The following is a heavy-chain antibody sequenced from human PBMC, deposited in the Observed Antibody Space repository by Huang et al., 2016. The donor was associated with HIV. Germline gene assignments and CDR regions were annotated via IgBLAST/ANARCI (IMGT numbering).Heavy chain of an antibody. Sequence: EVQLVESGGGLVQPGGSLRLSCAASGFSISSYWMDWVRQAQGKGLVWDSRIKSEGSSTSCADSVKGRFNNARDNAKNTLYLQMNSLRAEDTAVYYCARDPRIQSWLNFFDYWGQGTLVSVSS. CDR3: ARDPRIQSWLNFFDY. CDR1: GFSISSYW. D-gene: IGHD3-22*01. V-gene: IGHV3-74*01. J-gene: IGHJ4*02. CDR2: IKSEGSST.